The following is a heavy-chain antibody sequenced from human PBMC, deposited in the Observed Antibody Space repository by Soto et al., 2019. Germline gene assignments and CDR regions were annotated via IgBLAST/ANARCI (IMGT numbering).Heavy chain of an antibody. CDR2: ISGSGGST. CDR1: GFTFSSYG. V-gene: IGHV3-23*01. CDR3: AKSLSVGATTPFAY. D-gene: IGHD1-26*01. Sequence: EVQLLESGGGLVQPGGSLRLSCAASGFTFSSYGMSWVRQAPGKGLEWVSAISGSGGSTYYADSVKGRFTISRDTSKNPRYLQMNSLGAEDTAVYYCAKSLSVGATTPFAYWGQGTRVTVSS. J-gene: IGHJ4*02.